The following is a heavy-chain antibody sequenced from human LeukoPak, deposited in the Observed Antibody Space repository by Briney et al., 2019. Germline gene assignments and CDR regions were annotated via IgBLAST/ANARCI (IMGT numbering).Heavy chain of an antibody. Sequence: ASVKVSCKASGYTFTSYAMNWVRQAPGQGLEWMGGINTSTGNPTYAQGFTGRFVFSLDTSVSTAYLQISSLKAEDTAVYYCARVAYCSSTSCYGVPFDYWGQGTLVTVSS. J-gene: IGHJ4*02. V-gene: IGHV7-4-1*02. D-gene: IGHD2-2*01. CDR1: GYTFTSYA. CDR2: INTSTGNP. CDR3: ARVAYCSSTSCYGVPFDY.